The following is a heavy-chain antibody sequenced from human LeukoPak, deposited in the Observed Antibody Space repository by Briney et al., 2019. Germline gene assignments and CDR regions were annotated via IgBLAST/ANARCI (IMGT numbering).Heavy chain of an antibody. CDR1: EGTFSNYA. V-gene: IGHV1-69*06. D-gene: IGHD6-6*01. CDR2: IIPIFGTT. J-gene: IGHJ4*02. Sequence: ASMKVSCKASEGTFSNYAITWVRQAPGQGLQWMGGIIPIFGTTNYAQKFQGRVTITADKSTSTAYMELRSLRSDDTAVYYCARESRSSIAARGLDHWGQGTLVTVSS. CDR3: ARESRSSIAARGLDH.